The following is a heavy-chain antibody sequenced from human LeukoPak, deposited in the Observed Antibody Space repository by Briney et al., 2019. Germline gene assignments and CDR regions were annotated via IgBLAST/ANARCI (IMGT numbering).Heavy chain of an antibody. V-gene: IGHV1-69*04. CDR3: AIRVSGSYYYYGMDV. J-gene: IGHJ6*02. CDR1: GGTISSYA. Sequence: ASVKVSCKASGGTISSYAISWVRQAPGQGLEWMGRIIPILGIANYAQKFQGRVTITADKSTSTAYMELSSLRSEDTAVYYCAIRVSGSYYYYGMDVWGQGTTVTVSS. CDR2: IIPILGIA. D-gene: IGHD1-26*01.